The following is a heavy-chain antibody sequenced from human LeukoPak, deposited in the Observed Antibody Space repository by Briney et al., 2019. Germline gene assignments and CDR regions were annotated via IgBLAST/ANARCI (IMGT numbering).Heavy chain of an antibody. Sequence: PGGSLRLSCAASGFTFSDSWMSWVRQAPGKRLEWVANMNQDGSAKGYVDSVKGRFTISRDNARNSLYLQMSSPRPEDTAVYYCATYTHWVAGDVWGQGTTVTVSS. D-gene: IGHD3-16*01. CDR3: ATYTHWVAGDV. J-gene: IGHJ6*02. CDR1: GFTFSDSW. V-gene: IGHV3-7*01. CDR2: MNQDGSAK.